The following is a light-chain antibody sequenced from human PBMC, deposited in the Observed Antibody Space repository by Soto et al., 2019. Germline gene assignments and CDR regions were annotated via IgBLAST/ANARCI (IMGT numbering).Light chain of an antibody. V-gene: IGLV2-11*01. CDR1: STDVGGYNY. J-gene: IGLJ1*01. CDR3: FAYAGRDTLDV. Sequence: QSALPQPRSVSGSPGQSVTISCTGTSTDVGGYNYVSWYQQHPGKVPKLMVYDVSKRPSGVPDRFSGSMSVNTASLTISALQAEDESDYYCFAYAGRDTLDVFGSGTKHTAL. CDR2: DVS.